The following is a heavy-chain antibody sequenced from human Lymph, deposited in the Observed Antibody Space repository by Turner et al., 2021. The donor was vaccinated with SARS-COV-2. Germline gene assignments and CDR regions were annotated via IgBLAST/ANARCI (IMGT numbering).Heavy chain of an antibody. D-gene: IGHD3-22*01. V-gene: IGHV3-23*01. J-gene: IGHJ4*02. CDR2: ISGSGGDT. CDR1: GFTFSSYA. CDR3: AKGVRGAMIVVVISYFDY. Sequence: EVQLLESGGGLVQPGGSLRLSGAASGFTFSSYAMSWVRQAPGKGLEWVSAISGSGGDTYYADSVKGRFTISRDNSKNTLYLQMNSLRAEDTAVYYCAKGVRGAMIVVVISYFDYWGQGTLVTVSS.